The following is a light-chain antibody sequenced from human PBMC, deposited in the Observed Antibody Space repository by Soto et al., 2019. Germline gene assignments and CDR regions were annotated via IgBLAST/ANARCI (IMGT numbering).Light chain of an antibody. CDR2: DTS. J-gene: IGKJ5*01. Sequence: EIVLTQSPGTLSLSPGKRATLSCRASQSVSNFLAWYQQKPGQAPRLLIYDTSNRATGIPARFSDSGSGTDFTLTINNLDPEDFAVYYCQQRSNWPITFGQGTRLEI. CDR1: QSVSNF. CDR3: QQRSNWPIT. V-gene: IGKV3-11*01.